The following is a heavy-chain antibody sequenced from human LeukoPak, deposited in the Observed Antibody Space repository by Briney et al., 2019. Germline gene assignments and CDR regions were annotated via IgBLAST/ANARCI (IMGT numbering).Heavy chain of an antibody. J-gene: IGHJ4*02. D-gene: IGHD3-16*02. CDR2: IWYDGNNK. V-gene: IGHV3-33*06. CDR1: GFTFSSYS. CDR3: AKDRLPLGELSLFDY. Sequence: GGSLRLSYAASGFTFSSYSMNWVRQAPGKGLEWVAVIWYDGNNKYYAESVKGRFTISRDISKNTLYLQMNSLRAEDTAVYYCAKDRLPLGELSLFDYWGQGTLVTVSS.